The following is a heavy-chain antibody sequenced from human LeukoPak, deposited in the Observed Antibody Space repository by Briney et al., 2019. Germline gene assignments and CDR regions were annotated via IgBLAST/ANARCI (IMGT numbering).Heavy chain of an antibody. CDR3: AKGRVAVAGTEFDY. D-gene: IGHD6-19*01. J-gene: IGHJ4*02. CDR1: GFTFDDYA. CDR2: ISWNSGSI. Sequence: GGSLRPSCAASGFTFDDYAMHWVRQAPGKGLEWVSGISWNSGSIGYADSVKGRFTISRDNAKNSLYLQMNSLRAEDTALYYCAKGRVAVAGTEFDYWGQGTLVTVSS. V-gene: IGHV3-9*01.